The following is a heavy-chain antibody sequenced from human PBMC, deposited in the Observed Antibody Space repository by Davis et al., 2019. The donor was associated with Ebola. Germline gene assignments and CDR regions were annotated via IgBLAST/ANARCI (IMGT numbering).Heavy chain of an antibody. J-gene: IGHJ2*01. CDR2: TTLSGAST. Sequence: GESLKISCAASGFTFNIYAMSWVRQAPGKGLEWVSATTLSGASTYYAESVKGRFTISRDNYRNTLYMQMSSLRPDDTAVYYCAKDSGNFPYWYFDLWGRGTLVTVSS. V-gene: IGHV3-23*01. D-gene: IGHD1-7*01. CDR1: GFTFNIYA. CDR3: AKDSGNFPYWYFDL.